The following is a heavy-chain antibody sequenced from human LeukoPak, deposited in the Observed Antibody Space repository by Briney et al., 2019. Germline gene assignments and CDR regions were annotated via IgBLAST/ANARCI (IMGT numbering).Heavy chain of an antibody. CDR3: AELGITMIGGV. V-gene: IGHV3-23*01. D-gene: IGHD3-10*02. J-gene: IGHJ6*04. CDR2: ISPSGGIT. Sequence: PGGSLRLSCAASGFTFSTYGMNWVRQAPGKGLEWVSGISPSGGITYYTDSVKGQFTISRDNSKHTVSLQMNSLRAEDTAVYYCAELGITMIGGVWGKGTTVTISP. CDR1: GFTFSTYG.